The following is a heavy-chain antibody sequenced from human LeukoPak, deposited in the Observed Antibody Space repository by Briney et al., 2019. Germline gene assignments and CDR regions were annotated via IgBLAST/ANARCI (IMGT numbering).Heavy chain of an antibody. CDR2: IYYSGTP. CDR1: GGSLSSDY. V-gene: IGHV4-59*01. CDR3: ATGRAAAAIEGGYYFDY. J-gene: IGHJ4*02. Sequence: SQTLSLTCTLSGGSLSSDYWSWIRQPPGNWLEWIGYIYYSGTPNINPSLKSRVTISVDTSKNQSSLKLSSVTAADTAVYYCATGRAAAAIEGGYYFDYWGQGTLVTVPS. D-gene: IGHD6-13*01.